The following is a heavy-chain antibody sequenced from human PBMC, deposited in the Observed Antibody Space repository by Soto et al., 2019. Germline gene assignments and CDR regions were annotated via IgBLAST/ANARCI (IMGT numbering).Heavy chain of an antibody. J-gene: IGHJ4*02. V-gene: IGHV1-3*05. D-gene: IGHD6-6*01. CDR2: INAGNGNT. CDR1: GYTFTSYA. CDR3: ARAPGGSSSFVEY. Sequence: QVQLVQSGAEEKKPGASVKVSCKASGYTFTSYAMHWVRQAPGERLEWMGWINAGNGNTKYSQKFQGRVTITRDTSASTAYMELSSLRSEDTAVYYCARAPGGSSSFVEYWGQGTLVTVSS.